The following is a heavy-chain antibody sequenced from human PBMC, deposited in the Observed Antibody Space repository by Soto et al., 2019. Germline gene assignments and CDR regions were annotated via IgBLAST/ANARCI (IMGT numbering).Heavy chain of an antibody. D-gene: IGHD2-21*02. CDR3: AHSDVGICGGDCYLFRE. V-gene: IGHV2-5*01. CDR1: GFSLSTSGVG. Sequence: QITLKESGPTLVKPTQTLTLTCTFSGFSLSTSGVGVGWIRQPPGKALEWLALIYWNDDKRYSPSLKSRLTITKDTSKNQVVLTMTNMDPVETATYYCAHSDVGICGGDCYLFREWGQGTLVTVSS. J-gene: IGHJ4*02. CDR2: IYWNDDK.